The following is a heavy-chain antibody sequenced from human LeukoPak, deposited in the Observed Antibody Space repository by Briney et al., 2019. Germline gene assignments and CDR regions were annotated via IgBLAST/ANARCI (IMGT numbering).Heavy chain of an antibody. J-gene: IGHJ4*02. V-gene: IGHV4-4*07. D-gene: IGHD6-13*01. CDR2: IYTSGTT. CDR1: GGSMNNYY. Sequence: SETLSLTCTVSGGSMNNYYWSWIRQPAGKGLEWIWQIYTSGTTNYNPSLRSRVTMSVDTSKNQFSLKLSSVTAAGTAVYYCARGRYPQQPGDWGQGTLVTVSS. CDR3: ARGRYPQQPGD.